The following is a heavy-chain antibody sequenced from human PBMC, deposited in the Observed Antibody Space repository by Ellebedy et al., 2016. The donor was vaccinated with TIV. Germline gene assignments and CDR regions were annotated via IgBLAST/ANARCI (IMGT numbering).Heavy chain of an antibody. J-gene: IGHJ4*02. CDR2: INSDGSST. D-gene: IGHD4-23*01. CDR1: GFTFSSYW. Sequence: PGGSLRLSCAASGFTFSSYWMHWVRQAPGKGLVWVSRINSDGSSTSYADSVKGRFTISRDNAKNSLYLQMNSLRAEDTAVYYCARVTVVPNNYFDYWGQGTLVTVSS. V-gene: IGHV3-74*01. CDR3: ARVTVVPNNYFDY.